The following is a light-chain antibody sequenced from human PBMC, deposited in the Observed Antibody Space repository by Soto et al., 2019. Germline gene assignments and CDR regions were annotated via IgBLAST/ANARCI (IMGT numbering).Light chain of an antibody. CDR3: QQRSNWPLLT. V-gene: IGKV3-11*01. CDR1: QSVSNS. CDR2: DAS. Sequence: EIVLTQSPATLSLSPGERATLSCRASQSVSNSLAWYQQKPGQAPRLLIYDASNRATGIPARFGGSGSGTDFTLTISSLEPEDFAVYYCQQRSNWPLLTFGGGTKVEIK. J-gene: IGKJ4*01.